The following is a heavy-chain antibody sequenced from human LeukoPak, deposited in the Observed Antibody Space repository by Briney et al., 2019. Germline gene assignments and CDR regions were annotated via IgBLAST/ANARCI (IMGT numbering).Heavy chain of an antibody. Sequence: GGSLRLSCAASGFTFSSYAMHWVRQAPGKGLEWAAVISYDGSNKYYADSVKGRFTISRDNSKNTLYLQMNSLRAEGTAVYYCATGNYYDSSGYPLAEYFQHWGQGTLVTVSS. D-gene: IGHD3-22*01. CDR1: GFTFSSYA. CDR2: ISYDGSNK. V-gene: IGHV3-30*04. CDR3: ATGNYYDSSGYPLAEYFQH. J-gene: IGHJ1*01.